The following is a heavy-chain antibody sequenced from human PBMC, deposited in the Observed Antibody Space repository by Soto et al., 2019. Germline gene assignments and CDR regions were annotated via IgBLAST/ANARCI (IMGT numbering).Heavy chain of an antibody. D-gene: IGHD5-18*01. J-gene: IGHJ6*02. CDR2: IIPIFGTA. Sequence: GASVKVTFKASGGTFSSYAISWVRQAPGQGLEWMGGIIPIFGTANYAQKFQGRVTITADESTSTAYMELSSLRSEDTAVYYCARRRIQLRDYYGMDVWGQGTTVTSP. V-gene: IGHV1-69*13. CDR3: ARRRIQLRDYYGMDV. CDR1: GGTFSSYA.